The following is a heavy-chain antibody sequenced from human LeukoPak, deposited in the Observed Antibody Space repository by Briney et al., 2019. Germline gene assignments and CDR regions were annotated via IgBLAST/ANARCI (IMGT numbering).Heavy chain of an antibody. V-gene: IGHV4-59*01. CDR1: GGSISSYY. D-gene: IGHD3-22*01. Sequence: PSETLSLTCTVSGGSISSYYWSWIRQPPGKGLEWIGYIYYSRSTNYNPSLKSRVTISVDTSKNQFSLKLSSVTAADTAVYYCARAFYDSSGYYYPYYFDYWGQGTLVTVSS. CDR2: IYYSRST. J-gene: IGHJ4*02. CDR3: ARAFYDSSGYYYPYYFDY.